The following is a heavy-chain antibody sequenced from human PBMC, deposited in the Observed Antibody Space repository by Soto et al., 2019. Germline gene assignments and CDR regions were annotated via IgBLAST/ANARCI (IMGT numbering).Heavy chain of an antibody. Sequence: GGSLRLSCAASGFILSSFDMSWVRQVPGKGLEWVSTSSGSGGRTYYADSVKGRFTISRDNSKNTVYLHMNSLRAEDTALYYCARHVGLLYSFQYWGQGTQVTVSS. CDR3: ARHVGLLYSFQY. D-gene: IGHD2-2*02. J-gene: IGHJ4*02. CDR1: GFILSSFD. CDR2: SSGSGGRT. V-gene: IGHV3-23*01.